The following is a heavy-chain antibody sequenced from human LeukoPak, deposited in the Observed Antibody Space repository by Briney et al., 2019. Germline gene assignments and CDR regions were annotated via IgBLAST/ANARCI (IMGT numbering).Heavy chain of an antibody. J-gene: IGHJ4*02. D-gene: IGHD2-2*01. V-gene: IGHV3-30-3*01. CDR3: ARGAPYCSSISCYVDY. CDR2: ISYDGSNK. CDR1: GFTFGSYP. Sequence: GRSLRLSCAASGFTFGSYPMHWVRQAPGKGLEWVAVISYDGSNKYYADSVKGRFTISRDNSKNTLYLQMNSLRAEDTAVYYCARGAPYCSSISCYVDYWGQGTLVTVSS.